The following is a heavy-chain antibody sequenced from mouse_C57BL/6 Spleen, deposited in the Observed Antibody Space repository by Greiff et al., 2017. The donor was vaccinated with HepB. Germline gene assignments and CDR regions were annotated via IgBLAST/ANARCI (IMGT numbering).Heavy chain of an antibody. CDR2: IDPETGGT. J-gene: IGHJ2*01. D-gene: IGHD2-3*01. V-gene: IGHV1-15*01. CDR3: TRAGWLLPYFDY. Sequence: QVQLQQSGAELVRPGASVTLSCKASGYTFTDYEMHWVKQTPVHGLEWIGAIDPETGGTAYNQKFKGKAILTADKSSSTAYMELRSLTSEDSAVYYCTRAGWLLPYFDYWGQGTTLTVSS. CDR1: GYTFTDYE.